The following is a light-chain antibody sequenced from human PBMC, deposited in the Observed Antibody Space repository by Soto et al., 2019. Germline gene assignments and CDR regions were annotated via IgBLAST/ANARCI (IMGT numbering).Light chain of an antibody. CDR2: DDS. CDR3: QVWDSSSDHWV. V-gene: IGLV3-21*02. Sequence: SYELTQPPSVSVAPGQTARITCGGNNIGSETVHWYHQKPGQAPVLVIFDDSDRPSGIPERFSGSNSGNTATLTISRVEAGDEADYYCQVWDSSSDHWVFGGGTKVTVL. J-gene: IGLJ3*02. CDR1: NIGSET.